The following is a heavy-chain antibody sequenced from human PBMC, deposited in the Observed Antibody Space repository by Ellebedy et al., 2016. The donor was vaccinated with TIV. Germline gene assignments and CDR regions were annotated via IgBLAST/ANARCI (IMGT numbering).Heavy chain of an antibody. Sequence: SETLSLTCAVYGGSFSGYYWSWIRQPPGKGLEWIGEINHSGSTNYNPSLKSRVTISVDTSKNQFSLKLSSVTAADTAVYYCARGPPKNDYVWGSYRHKFDYWGQGTLVTVSS. J-gene: IGHJ4*02. CDR3: ARGPPKNDYVWGSYRHKFDY. V-gene: IGHV4-34*01. D-gene: IGHD3-16*02. CDR1: GGSFSGYY. CDR2: INHSGST.